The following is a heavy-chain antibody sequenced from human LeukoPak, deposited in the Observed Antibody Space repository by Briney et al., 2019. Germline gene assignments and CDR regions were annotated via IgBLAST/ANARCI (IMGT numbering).Heavy chain of an antibody. V-gene: IGHV3-23*01. D-gene: IGHD1-26*01. CDR2: ISRDGTIT. Sequence: GGSLRLSCAGAGFVFSAFRMIWIRQTPGKGLEWIAYISRDGTITHYGDSVRGRFTISRDNSKNTLYLQMNSLRAEDTAIYYCAKEYTGTFSPFPSYFDNWGQGTLVTVSS. CDR3: AKEYTGTFSPFPSYFDN. CDR1: GFVFSAFR. J-gene: IGHJ4*02.